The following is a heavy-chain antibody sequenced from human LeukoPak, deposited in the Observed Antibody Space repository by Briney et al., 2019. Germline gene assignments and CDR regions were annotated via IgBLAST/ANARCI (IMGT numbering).Heavy chain of an antibody. V-gene: IGHV1-2*02. D-gene: IGHD1-26*01. CDR2: INPNSGGT. J-gene: IGHJ4*02. CDR3: ARDGTYSGSYYNFDY. CDR1: GYTFTSYG. Sequence: GASVKVSCKASGYTFTSYGINWVRRAPGQGLEWMGWINPNSGGTNYAQKFQGRVTMTRDTSISTAYMELSRLRSDDTAVYYCARDGTYSGSYYNFDYWGQGTLVTVSS.